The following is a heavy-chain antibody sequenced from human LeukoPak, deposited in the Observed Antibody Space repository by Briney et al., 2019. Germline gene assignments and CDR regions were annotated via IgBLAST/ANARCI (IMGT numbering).Heavy chain of an antibody. CDR1: GYSISSGSYY. V-gene: IGHV4-61*02. CDR2: IYTSGST. J-gene: IGHJ6*03. D-gene: IGHD6-19*01. Sequence: SEALSLTCAVSGYSISSGSYYWSWIRQPAGKGLEWIGRIYTSGSTNYNPSLKSRVTISVDTSKNQFSLKLCSVTAADTAVYYCARDGNSSGWYALYYMDVWGKGTTVTVSS. CDR3: ARDGNSSGWYALYYMDV.